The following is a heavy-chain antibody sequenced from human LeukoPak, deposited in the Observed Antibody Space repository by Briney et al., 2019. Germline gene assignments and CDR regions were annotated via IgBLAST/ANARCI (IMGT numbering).Heavy chain of an antibody. J-gene: IGHJ5*02. D-gene: IGHD6-19*01. CDR2: ISAYNGNT. CDR3: ARHPVVSSGWYGRDP. V-gene: IGHV1-18*01. Sequence: ASVKVSCKASGYTFTSYGISWLQQAPGQGLEWMGWISAYNGNTNYAQKLQGRVTMTTDTSTSTAYMELRSLRSDDTAVYYCARHPVVSSGWYGRDPWGQGTLVTVSS. CDR1: GYTFTSYG.